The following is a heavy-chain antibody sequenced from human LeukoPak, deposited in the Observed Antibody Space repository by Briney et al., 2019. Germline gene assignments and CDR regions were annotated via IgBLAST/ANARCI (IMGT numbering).Heavy chain of an antibody. V-gene: IGHV3-21*01. J-gene: IGHJ4*02. CDR3: ARNQRYAGTTVY. CDR1: GFTFSSYS. D-gene: IGHD1-1*01. Sequence: GGSLRPSCAASGFTFSSYSMNWVRQAPGKGLEWVSSISSSSYIYYADSVKGRFTISRDIAKNSLYLQMNSLRAEDTAVYYCARNQRYAGTTVYWGQGTLVTVSS. CDR2: ISSSSYI.